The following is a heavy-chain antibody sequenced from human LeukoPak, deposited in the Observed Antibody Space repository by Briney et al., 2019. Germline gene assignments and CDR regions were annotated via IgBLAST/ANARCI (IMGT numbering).Heavy chain of an antibody. V-gene: IGHV3-30*03. CDR1: GFTFSSYG. CDR2: ILYYGSNK. CDR3: ARGEERGSGTVHFDY. J-gene: IGHJ4*02. D-gene: IGHD3-10*01. Sequence: PGRSLRLSCAPSGFTFSSYGVHWVRQAPGKGLEWVGVILYYGSNKYYSDSVKGRFTISRDNYKNTLYLQMNSLRADDKAVYYCARGEERGSGTVHFDYWGQGPLVTVSS.